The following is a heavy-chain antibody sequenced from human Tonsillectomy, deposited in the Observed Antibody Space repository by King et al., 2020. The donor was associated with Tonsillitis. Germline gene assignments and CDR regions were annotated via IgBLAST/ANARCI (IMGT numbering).Heavy chain of an antibody. V-gene: IGHV3-23*04. D-gene: IGHD2-21*02. CDR2: FSGSGGTP. Sequence: VQLVESGGVLVQTGGSLRLSCAASGFTFSSYAMSWVRQAPGKGLEWVSAFSGSGGTPYYADSVKGRFTISRDNSKNTLYLQMNSLRAEDTAVYYCAKDLVVVTAIPGDYFDYWGQGTLVTVSS. J-gene: IGHJ4*02. CDR3: AKDLVVVTAIPGDYFDY. CDR1: GFTFSSYA.